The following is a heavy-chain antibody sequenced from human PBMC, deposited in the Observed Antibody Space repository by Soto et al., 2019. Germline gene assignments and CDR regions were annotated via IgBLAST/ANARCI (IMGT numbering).Heavy chain of an antibody. V-gene: IGHV1-3*01. D-gene: IGHD6-19*01. J-gene: IGHJ3*02. CDR1: GYTFTSYA. CDR3: ARDGKAVAGIAFDI. CDR2: INAGNGNT. Sequence: QVQLVQSGAEVKKPGASVKVSCKASGYTFTSYAMHWVRQAPGQRLEWMGWINAGNGNTNYSQKFQGRVTITRDTSASTAYMELSSLRSEDTAVYYCARDGKAVAGIAFDIWGQGTMVTVSS.